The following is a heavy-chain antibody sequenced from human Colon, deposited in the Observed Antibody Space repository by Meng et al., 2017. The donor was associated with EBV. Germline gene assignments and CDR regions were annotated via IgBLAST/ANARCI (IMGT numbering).Heavy chain of an antibody. CDR2: IYYSGST. V-gene: IGHV4-31*03. J-gene: IGHJ4*02. D-gene: IGHD6-19*01. CDR3: ARVSSGWDYFDY. CDR1: GVSVSSGGYY. Sequence: QWQLGDAGPGLAKPLHILSLTCTVSGVSVSSGGYYWTWIRQHPGKGLEWFGHIYYSGSTFYNPSLKGRVIISIDTSKNQFSLNLRSVTAADTAVYYCARVSSGWDYFDYWGQGTLVTVSS.